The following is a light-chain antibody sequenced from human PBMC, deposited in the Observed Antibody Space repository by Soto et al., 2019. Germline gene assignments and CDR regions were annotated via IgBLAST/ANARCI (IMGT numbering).Light chain of an antibody. CDR2: TIG. V-gene: IGLV7-43*01. Sequence: QSVVTQAPSLTVSPGGTVTLTCASSTGAVTSDSYPSWLQQKPGQAPRALIYTIGNKHSWTPARVCCSRLGAKADLTLSDVQSEDEAAYFCLLYYDGAHVFGPGTKLTVL. J-gene: IGLJ1*01. CDR1: TGAVTSDSY. CDR3: LLYYDGAHV.